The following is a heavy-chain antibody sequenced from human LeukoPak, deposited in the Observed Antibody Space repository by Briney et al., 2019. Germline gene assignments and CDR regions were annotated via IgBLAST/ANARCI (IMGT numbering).Heavy chain of an antibody. J-gene: IGHJ4*02. Sequence: GGSLRLSCAASGFTFSSYAMNWVRQAPGKGLEWVAVISYDGSNKYYADSVKGRFTISRDNSKNTLYLQMNSLRAEDTAVYYCAKDRALQLWLYDYWGQGTLVTVSS. CDR2: ISYDGSNK. CDR3: AKDRALQLWLYDY. V-gene: IGHV3-30*18. CDR1: GFTFSSYA. D-gene: IGHD5-18*01.